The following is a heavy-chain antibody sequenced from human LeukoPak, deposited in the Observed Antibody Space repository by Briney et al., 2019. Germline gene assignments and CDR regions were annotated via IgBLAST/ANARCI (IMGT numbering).Heavy chain of an antibody. CDR3: AKNPNYYDSSLVY. D-gene: IGHD3-22*01. CDR1: GFTFSSYG. Sequence: GGSLRLSCAASGFTFSSYGMHWVRQAPGKGLEWVAVIWYDGSNKYYADSVKGRFTISRDNSKNTLYLQMNSLRAEDTAVYYCAKNPNYYDSSLVYWGQGTLVTVSS. V-gene: IGHV3-33*06. CDR2: IWYDGSNK. J-gene: IGHJ4*02.